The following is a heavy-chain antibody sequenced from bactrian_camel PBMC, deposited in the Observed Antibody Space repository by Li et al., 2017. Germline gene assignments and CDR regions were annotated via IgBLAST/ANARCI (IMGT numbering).Heavy chain of an antibody. Sequence: DVQLVESGGDSVEDGGSLTLSCLISGFTSSRNCISWFRQAPGKGREGIAATRTGTGIVHYDDSVKGRFTISQDNRKNTVFLQMDSLKTEDTAVYYCVRATYPAYDYNSFDSWGQGTQVTVS. CDR2: TRTGTGIV. D-gene: IGHD4*01. CDR3: VRATYPAYDYNSFDS. V-gene: IGHV3S40*01. J-gene: IGHJ4*01. CDR1: GFTSSRNC.